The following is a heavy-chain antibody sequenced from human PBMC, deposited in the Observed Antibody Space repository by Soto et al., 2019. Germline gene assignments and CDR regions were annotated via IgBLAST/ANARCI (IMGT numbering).Heavy chain of an antibody. D-gene: IGHD6-13*01. V-gene: IGHV3-23*01. CDR1: GFTFSSYA. CDR2: ISGFGGAT. Sequence: EVQLLESGGGSVQPGGSLRLSCAASGFTFSSYAMSWVRQSPGKGLEWVSCISGFGGATFYADSVKGRVTNSRDNPKNMLYLQRNSGRAEDTAVYYWAKRPGIAAAGSPFDYWGQGTLVTVSS. J-gene: IGHJ4*02. CDR3: AKRPGIAAAGSPFDY.